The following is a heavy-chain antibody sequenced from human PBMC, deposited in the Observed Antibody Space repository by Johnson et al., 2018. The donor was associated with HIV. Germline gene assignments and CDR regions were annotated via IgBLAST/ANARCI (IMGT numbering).Heavy chain of an antibody. CDR1: GFSISDYY. Sequence: EVQLVESGGGLVKPGGSLRLSCAASGFSISDYYMSWIRQGPGKGLEWVANIKEDGSEKYYVDSVKGRFTISRDNSKNTLYLQMSSLRAEDTAVYYCARESASSGRYSGAFDFWGQGTMVTVSS. CDR3: ARESASSGRYSGAFDF. V-gene: IGHV3-7*05. D-gene: IGHD1-26*01. J-gene: IGHJ3*01. CDR2: IKEDGSEK.